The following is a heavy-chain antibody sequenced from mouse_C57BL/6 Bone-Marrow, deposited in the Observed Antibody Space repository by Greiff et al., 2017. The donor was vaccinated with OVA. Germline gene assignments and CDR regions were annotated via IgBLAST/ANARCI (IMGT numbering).Heavy chain of an antibody. CDR2: ISNLAYSI. V-gene: IGHV5-15*01. D-gene: IGHD1-1*01. CDR1: GFTFSDYG. CDR3: ARHDGSSYNFAY. J-gene: IGHJ3*01. Sequence: EVKVVESGGGLVQPGGSLKLSCAASGFTFSDYGMAWVRQAPRTGPEWVAFISNLAYSIYYADTVTGRFTISRENAKNTLYLEMSSLRSEDTAMYYCARHDGSSYNFAYWGQGTLVTVSA.